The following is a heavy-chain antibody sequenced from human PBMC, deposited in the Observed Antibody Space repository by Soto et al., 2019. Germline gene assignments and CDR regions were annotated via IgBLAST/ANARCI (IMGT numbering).Heavy chain of an antibody. J-gene: IGHJ6*02. Sequence: QVQLQQWGAGLLKPSETLSLTCAVYGGSFSGYYWSWIRQPPGKGLEWIGEINHSGSTNYNPSLKSRVTISVDTSKNQFSLKLSSMTAADTAVYYCARGKSTSLSYYYYGMDVWGQGTTVTVSS. V-gene: IGHV4-34*01. D-gene: IGHD2-2*01. CDR2: INHSGST. CDR3: ARGKSTSLSYYYYGMDV. CDR1: GGSFSGYY.